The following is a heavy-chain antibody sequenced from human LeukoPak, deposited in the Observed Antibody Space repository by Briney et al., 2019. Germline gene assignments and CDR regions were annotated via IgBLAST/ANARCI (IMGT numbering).Heavy chain of an antibody. CDR2: ISWDSRSV. CDR3: ARDSQDCSASTCYFDY. D-gene: IGHD2-15*01. V-gene: IGHV3-43D*03. J-gene: IGHJ4*02. Sequence: PGGSLRLSCAASGFTFSNAMSWVRQAPGKGLQWVSFISWDSRSVYYADSVKGRFAISRDNNKKSVFLQMNSLTAEDTAFYYCARDSQDCSASTCYFDYWGQGTLVTVSA. CDR1: GFTFSNA.